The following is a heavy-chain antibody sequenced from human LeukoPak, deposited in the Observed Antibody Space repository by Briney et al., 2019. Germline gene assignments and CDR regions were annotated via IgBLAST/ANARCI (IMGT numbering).Heavy chain of an antibody. J-gene: IGHJ6*04. V-gene: IGHV4-34*01. Sequence: PSETLSLTCAVYGGSFSDYYWNWIRQSPGKGLEWIGEINHSGTTNYNPSLKSRVTISVDTSKNQFSLRLSSVTAADTAIYHCARGLRLPSRSTPAVPHVCSKGTTVTVSA. D-gene: IGHD6-19*01. CDR2: INHSGTT. CDR1: GGSFSDYY. CDR3: ARGLRLPSRSTPAVPHV.